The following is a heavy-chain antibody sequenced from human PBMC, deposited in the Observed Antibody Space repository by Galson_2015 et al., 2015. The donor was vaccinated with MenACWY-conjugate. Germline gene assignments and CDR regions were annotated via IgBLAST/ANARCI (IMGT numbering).Heavy chain of an antibody. Sequence: SLRLSCAASGFTFSSYAMHWVRQAPGKGLEWVAVISYDGSNKYYADSVKGRFTISRDNSKNTLYLQMNSLRAEDTAVYYCAITGYSSGWYAYWGQGTLVTVSS. D-gene: IGHD6-19*01. CDR2: ISYDGSNK. CDR1: GFTFSSYA. CDR3: AITGYSSGWYAY. J-gene: IGHJ4*02. V-gene: IGHV3-30*04.